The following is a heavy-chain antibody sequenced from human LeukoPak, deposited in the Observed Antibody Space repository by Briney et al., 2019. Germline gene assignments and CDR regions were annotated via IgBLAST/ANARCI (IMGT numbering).Heavy chain of an antibody. Sequence: GGSLRLSCAASGFTFSTFEMNWVRQAPGKGLEWLSYISSSGSTIYYADSVKGRFTISRDNAKNSLYLQMNSLRAEDTAVYYCAELGITMIGGVWGKGTTVTISS. CDR2: ISSSGSTI. CDR1: GFTFSTFE. CDR3: AELGITMIGGV. V-gene: IGHV3-48*03. J-gene: IGHJ6*04. D-gene: IGHD3-10*02.